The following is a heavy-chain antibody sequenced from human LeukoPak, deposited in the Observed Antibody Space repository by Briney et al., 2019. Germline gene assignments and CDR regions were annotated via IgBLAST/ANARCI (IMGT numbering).Heavy chain of an antibody. Sequence: GRSLRLSCAASGFTFSSYGMHWVRQAPGKGLEWVAVIWYDGSNKYYADSAKGRFTISRDNSKNTLYLQMNSLRAEDTAVYYCARVPPYGSGHEPFYYYYGMDVWGQGTTVTVSS. D-gene: IGHD3-10*01. CDR3: ARVPPYGSGHEPFYYYYGMDV. CDR1: GFTFSSYG. V-gene: IGHV3-33*01. J-gene: IGHJ6*02. CDR2: IWYDGSNK.